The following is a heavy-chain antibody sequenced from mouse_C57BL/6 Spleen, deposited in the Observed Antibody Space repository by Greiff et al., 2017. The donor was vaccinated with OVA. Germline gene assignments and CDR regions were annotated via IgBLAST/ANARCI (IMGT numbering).Heavy chain of an antibody. D-gene: IGHD4-1*01. V-gene: IGHV1-7*01. Sequence: VQLQQSGAELAKPGASVKLSCKASGYTFTSYWMHWVKQRPGQGLEWIGYINPSSGSTKYTQKFKDKATLTTDKSSSTAYMQLSSLTYEDSAVYYCATNWEEGYYFDYWGQGTTLTVSS. J-gene: IGHJ2*01. CDR2: INPSSGST. CDR1: GYTFTSYW. CDR3: ATNWEEGYYFDY.